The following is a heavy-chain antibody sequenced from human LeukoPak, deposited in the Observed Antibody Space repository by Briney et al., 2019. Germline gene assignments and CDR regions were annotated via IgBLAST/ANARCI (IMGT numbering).Heavy chain of an antibody. CDR3: ATFRGTTGYYYYYYYMDV. J-gene: IGHJ6*03. Sequence: ASVKVSCKASGYTFTCYYMHWVRQAPGQGLEWMGWINPNSGGTNYAQKFQGRVTMTRDTSISTAYMELSRLRSDDTAVYYCATFRGTTGYYYYYYYMDVWGKGTTVTVSS. D-gene: IGHD4-11*01. V-gene: IGHV1-2*02. CDR2: INPNSGGT. CDR1: GYTFTCYY.